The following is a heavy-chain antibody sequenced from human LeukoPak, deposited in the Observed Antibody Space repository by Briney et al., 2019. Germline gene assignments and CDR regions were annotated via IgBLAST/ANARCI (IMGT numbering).Heavy chain of an antibody. CDR3: ARVFGNYCSGGSCYPDWYFDL. D-gene: IGHD2-15*01. Sequence: PSETLSLTCTVSGGSISSGDYYWSWIRQPPGTGLEWIGYIYYSGSTYYNPSLKSRVTISVDTSKNQFSLKLSSVTAADTAVYYCARVFGNYCSGGSCYPDWYFDLWGRGTLVTVSS. V-gene: IGHV4-30-4*01. CDR2: IYYSGST. J-gene: IGHJ2*01. CDR1: GGSISSGDYY.